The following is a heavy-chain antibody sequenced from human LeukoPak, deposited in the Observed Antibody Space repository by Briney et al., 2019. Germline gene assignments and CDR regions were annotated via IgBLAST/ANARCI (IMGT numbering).Heavy chain of an antibody. D-gene: IGHD2-21*02. V-gene: IGHV3-74*01. CDR2: ISGGGGST. Sequence: GGSLRLSCEPPGFTFVSYWTHWVRQAPGKGPVWVSRISGGGGSTSYADSVKGRFTIPRDNAKNTLYLQMNSLRAEDTAVYYCARDLWGDGDCYFDYWGQGTLVTVSS. CDR3: ARDLWGDGDCYFDY. CDR1: GFTFVSYW. J-gene: IGHJ4*02.